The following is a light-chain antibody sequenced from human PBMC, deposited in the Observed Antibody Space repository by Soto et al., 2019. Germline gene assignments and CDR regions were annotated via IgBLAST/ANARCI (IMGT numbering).Light chain of an antibody. Sequence: DIQMTPSPSSLSASVGDRVTITCRASQSISSFLNWYQQKPGKAPKVLIYAASRLESGVPSRFSGSGSGTDFTLTISSLQPEDYATYYCQQYNSYPWTFGQGTKVDIK. CDR1: QSISSF. J-gene: IGKJ1*01. CDR2: AAS. CDR3: QQYNSYPWT. V-gene: IGKV1-39*01.